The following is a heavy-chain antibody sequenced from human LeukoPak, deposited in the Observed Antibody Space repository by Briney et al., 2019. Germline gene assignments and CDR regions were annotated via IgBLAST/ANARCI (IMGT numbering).Heavy chain of an antibody. J-gene: IGHJ4*02. V-gene: IGHV1-46*03. Sequence: ASVKVSCKASGYTFTSYYMHWVRQAPGQGLEWMGIINPSGGSTSYAQKFQGRVTMTRDTSTSTVHMELSSLRSEDTAVYYCARDPTYYYDSSGYPLYYFDYWGQGILVTVSS. CDR2: INPSGGST. CDR3: ARDPTYYYDSSGYPLYYFDY. D-gene: IGHD3-22*01. CDR1: GYTFTSYY.